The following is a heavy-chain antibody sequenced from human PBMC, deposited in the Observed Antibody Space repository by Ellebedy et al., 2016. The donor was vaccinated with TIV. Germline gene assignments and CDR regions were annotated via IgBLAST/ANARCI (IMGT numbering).Heavy chain of an antibody. CDR1: GFTFSSYS. V-gene: IGHV3-48*01. J-gene: IGHJ4*02. Sequence: GESLKISCAASGFTFSSYSMNWVRQAPGKGLEWVSYISSSSSTIYYADSVKGRFTISRDNAKNSLYLQMNSLRAEDTAVYYCARPPYGDYVNYFDYWGQGTLVTVSS. CDR2: ISSSSSTI. D-gene: IGHD4-17*01. CDR3: ARPPYGDYVNYFDY.